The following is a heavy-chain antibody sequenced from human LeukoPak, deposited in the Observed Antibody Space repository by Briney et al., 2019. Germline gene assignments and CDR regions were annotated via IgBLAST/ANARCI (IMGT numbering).Heavy chain of an antibody. D-gene: IGHD2-2*01. Sequence: SETLSLTCTVSGGSISSYYWSWIRQPPGKGLEWLGYIYYSGSTNYNPSLKSRVTISVDTSKNQFSLKLSSVTAADTAVYYCARGQYQLLLGAFDIWGQGTMVTVSS. CDR3: ARGQYQLLLGAFDI. V-gene: IGHV4-59*01. CDR2: IYYSGST. J-gene: IGHJ3*02. CDR1: GGSISSYY.